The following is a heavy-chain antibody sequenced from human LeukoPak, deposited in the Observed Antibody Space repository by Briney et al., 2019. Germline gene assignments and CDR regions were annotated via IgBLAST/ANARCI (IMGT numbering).Heavy chain of an antibody. CDR2: INTNTGNP. Sequence: ASVKVSCKASGYTFTNFAMNWVRQAPGQGLEWMGWINTNTGNPTYAQGFTGRFVFSLDTSVSTAYLQISSLKAEDTAVYYCAIVGATSYFDYWGQGTLVTVSS. V-gene: IGHV7-4-1*02. D-gene: IGHD1-26*01. CDR3: AIVGATSYFDY. J-gene: IGHJ4*02. CDR1: GYTFTNFA.